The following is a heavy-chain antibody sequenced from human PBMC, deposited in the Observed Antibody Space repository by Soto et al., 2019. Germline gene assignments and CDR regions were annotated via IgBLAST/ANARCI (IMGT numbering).Heavy chain of an antibody. V-gene: IGHV1-69*11. Sequence: QVQLVQSGAEVKKPGSSVKVSCKASGGTFSSYAISWVRQAPGQGLEWVGGINPTLVTANYAQKFRGRVTIIADESTSTAYMELSSLRSEDTGVYYCARGEYDSWSDSGSDYWGQGTLVTVSS. CDR2: INPTLVTA. CDR1: GGTFSSYA. J-gene: IGHJ4*02. D-gene: IGHD3-3*01. CDR3: ARGEYDSWSDSGSDY.